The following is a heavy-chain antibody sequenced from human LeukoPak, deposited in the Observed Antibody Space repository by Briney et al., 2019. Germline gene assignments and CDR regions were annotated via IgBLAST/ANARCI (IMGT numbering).Heavy chain of an antibody. CDR1: GFTFSSYS. CDR2: ISGSGGST. V-gene: IGHV3-23*01. Sequence: PGGSLRLSCAASGFTFSSYSMNWVRQAPGKGLEWVSAISGSGGSTYYADSVKGRFTISRDNSKNTLYLQMNSLRAEDTAVYYCAKIFPPRGKNPFDPWGQGTLVTVSS. J-gene: IGHJ5*02. D-gene: IGHD3-3*01. CDR3: AKIFPPRGKNPFDP.